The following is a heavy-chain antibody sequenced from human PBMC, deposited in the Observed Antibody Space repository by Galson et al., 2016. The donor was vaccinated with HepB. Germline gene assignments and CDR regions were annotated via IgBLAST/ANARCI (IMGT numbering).Heavy chain of an antibody. V-gene: IGHV3-7*01. CDR1: GLTFSRYW. CDR3: ASYFSNYVSY. J-gene: IGHJ4*02. D-gene: IGHD4-11*01. Sequence: SLRLSCATSGLTFSRYWMSWVRQAPGKGLEWVANIKEDGSEKYYVASVKGRFTISRDNAKNSMYLQMNSLRAEDTAVYYCASYFSNYVSYWGQGTLVTVPS. CDR2: IKEDGSEK.